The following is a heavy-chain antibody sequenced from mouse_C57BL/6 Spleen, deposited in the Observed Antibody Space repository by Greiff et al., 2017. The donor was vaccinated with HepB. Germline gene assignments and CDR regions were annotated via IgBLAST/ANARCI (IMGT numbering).Heavy chain of an antibody. V-gene: IGHV1-31*01. D-gene: IGHD1-1*01. CDR1: GYSFTGYY. J-gene: IGHJ4*01. CDR3: ARGDYYGSSHYYAMDY. Sequence: VQLKESGPELVKPGASVKISCKASGYSFTGYYMHWVKQSHGNILDWIGYIYPYNGVSSYNQKFKGKATLTVDTSSSTAYMELRSLTSEDSAVYDCARGDYYGSSHYYAMDYWGQGTSVTVSS. CDR2: IYPYNGVS.